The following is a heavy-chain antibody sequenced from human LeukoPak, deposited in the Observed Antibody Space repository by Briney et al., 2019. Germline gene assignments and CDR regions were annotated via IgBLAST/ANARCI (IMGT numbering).Heavy chain of an antibody. CDR3: ARVTGNDDDY. Sequence: PGGSLRLSCAASGFTFSSYSMNWVRQAPGKGLEWVSYISSSSSTIYYADSVKGRFTISRDNAKNSLYLQMNGLRAEDTAVYYCARVTGNDDDYWGQGTLVTVSS. J-gene: IGHJ4*02. V-gene: IGHV3-48*04. D-gene: IGHD1-1*01. CDR2: ISSSSSTI. CDR1: GFTFSSYS.